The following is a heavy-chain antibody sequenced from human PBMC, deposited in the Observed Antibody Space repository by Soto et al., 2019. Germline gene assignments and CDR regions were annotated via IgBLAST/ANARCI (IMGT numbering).Heavy chain of an antibody. J-gene: IGHJ6*02. CDR1: GFTFTSSA. V-gene: IGHV1-58*02. CDR3: AADSRLTRVYYDCYGMDV. CDR2: IVVGSGNT. D-gene: IGHD2-2*01. Sequence: QMQLVQSGPEVKKPGTSVKVSCKASGFTFTSSAMQWVRQARGQRLEWIGWIVVGSGNTNYAQKFQERVTITRDMSTRTAYMELSSLGSEDTAVYYCAADSRLTRVYYDCYGMDVWGQGTTVTVSS.